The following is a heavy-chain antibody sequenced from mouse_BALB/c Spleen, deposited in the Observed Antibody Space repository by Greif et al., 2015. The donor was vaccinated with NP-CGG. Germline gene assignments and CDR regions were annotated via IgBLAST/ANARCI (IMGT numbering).Heavy chain of an antibody. CDR2: INPSTGYT. V-gene: IGHV1-7*01. CDR1: GYTFTSYW. J-gene: IGHJ2*01. CDR3: AIYDGYYFDY. Sequence: VQLQQSGAELAKPGASVKMSCKASGYTFTSYWMHWVKQRPGQGLEWIGYINPSTGYTEYNQKFKDKATSTADKSSSTAYMQLSSLTSEDSAVYYCAIYDGYYFDYWGQGTTLTVSS. D-gene: IGHD2-3*01.